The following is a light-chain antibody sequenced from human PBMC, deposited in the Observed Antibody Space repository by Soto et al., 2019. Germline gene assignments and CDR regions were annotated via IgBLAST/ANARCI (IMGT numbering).Light chain of an antibody. Sequence: EIVLTQSPGTLSLSPGERATLSCRASQSVADNYLAWYQQKPGQPPRRLIYAASRRAAGIPDTFSDSGSGTDFTLTITRLEPEDFALYYCQQYGHSPRTFGQGTKVEVK. CDR2: AAS. V-gene: IGKV3-20*01. CDR3: QQYGHSPRT. CDR1: QSVADNY. J-gene: IGKJ1*01.